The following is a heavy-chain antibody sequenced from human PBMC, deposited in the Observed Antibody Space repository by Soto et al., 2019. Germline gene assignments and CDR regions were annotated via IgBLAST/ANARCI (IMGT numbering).Heavy chain of an antibody. CDR2: ISHDGRNE. CDR3: AKDLYYYDSSGPNDY. D-gene: IGHD3-22*01. Sequence: QVQLVESGGGVVQPGRSLRLSCAASGFTFSTYAMHWVRQAPGKGLEWVAVISHDGRNEYYADSVKGRFTISRDNSKNTLYLQMNSLRAEDTAVYYCAKDLYYYDSSGPNDYWGQGILVTVSS. V-gene: IGHV3-30*18. CDR1: GFTFSTYA. J-gene: IGHJ4*02.